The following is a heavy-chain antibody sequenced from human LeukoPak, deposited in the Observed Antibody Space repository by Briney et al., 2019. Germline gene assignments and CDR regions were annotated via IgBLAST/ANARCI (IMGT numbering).Heavy chain of an antibody. V-gene: IGHV4-34*01. D-gene: IGHD5-12*01. CDR3: ARLRMGYDSSYFDL. J-gene: IGHJ2*01. Sequence: PSETLSLTCAVYGGSFRAYYWNWIRQPPGKGLEWIGSIYYSGSTYYNPSLKSRVTISVDTSKNQFSLKLSSVTAADTAVYYCARLRMGYDSSYFDLWGRGTLVTVSS. CDR1: GGSFRAYY. CDR2: IYYSGST.